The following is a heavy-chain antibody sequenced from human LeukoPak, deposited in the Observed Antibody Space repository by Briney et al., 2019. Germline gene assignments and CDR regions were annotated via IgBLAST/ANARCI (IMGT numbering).Heavy chain of an antibody. CDR2: ISSSGSTI. Sequence: GGSLRLSCAASGFTFSSSEMNWVRQAPGKGLEWVSYISSSGSTIYYADSVKGRFTISRDNAKNSLYLQMNSLRAEDTAVYYCARDWAGVFDIWGQGTMVTVSS. CDR1: GFTFSSSE. CDR3: ARDWAGVFDI. J-gene: IGHJ3*02. V-gene: IGHV3-48*03. D-gene: IGHD3-10*01.